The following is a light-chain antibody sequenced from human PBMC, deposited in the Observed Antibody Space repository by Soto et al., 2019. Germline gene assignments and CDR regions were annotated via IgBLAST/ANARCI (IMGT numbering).Light chain of an antibody. CDR1: QDITSW. CDR3: QQAYSFPFT. J-gene: IGKJ3*01. V-gene: IGKV1D-12*01. CDR2: AAS. Sequence: DIPMTQSPSSVSASVGDRVTITSRASQDITSWLVWYQQKPGKAPKLLIFAASSLPSGVPSRFGGSGSGTDFTLTISSLQPEDFATYYCQQAYSFPFTFGPGTKVDIK.